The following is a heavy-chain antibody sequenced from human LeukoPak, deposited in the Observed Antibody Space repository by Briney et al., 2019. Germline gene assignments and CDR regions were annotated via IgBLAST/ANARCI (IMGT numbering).Heavy chain of an antibody. D-gene: IGHD6-19*01. V-gene: IGHV1-18*01. CDR3: ARGLQENLAWLTAFSAFDI. CDR1: GYTFTSYG. J-gene: IGHJ3*02. CDR2: ISAYSGNT. Sequence: ASVKVSCKASGYTFTSYGISWVRQAPGQGLEWMGWISAYSGNTNYAQNLQGRVTMTTDTSTSTAYMELRSLRSDDTAVYYCARGLQENLAWLTAFSAFDIWGQGTMVTVSS.